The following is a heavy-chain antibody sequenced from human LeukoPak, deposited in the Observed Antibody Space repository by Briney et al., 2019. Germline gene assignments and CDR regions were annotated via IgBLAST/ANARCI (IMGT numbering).Heavy chain of an antibody. CDR3: ARLLKNRYYDSSGLGRFDP. Sequence: PSETLSLTCTVSGYSISSGYYWSWIRQPPGKGLEWIGEINHSGSTNYNPSLKSRVTISVDTSKNQFSLKLSSVTAADTAVYYCARLLKNRYYDSSGLGRFDPWGQGTLVTVSP. J-gene: IGHJ5*02. CDR2: INHSGST. D-gene: IGHD3-22*01. V-gene: IGHV4-38-2*02. CDR1: GYSISSGYY.